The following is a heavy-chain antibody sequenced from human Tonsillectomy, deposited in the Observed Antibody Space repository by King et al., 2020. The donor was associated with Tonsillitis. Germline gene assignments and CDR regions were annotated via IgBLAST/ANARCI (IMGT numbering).Heavy chain of an antibody. CDR2: IRYDGSNK. J-gene: IGHJ4*02. Sequence: VQLVESGGGVVQPGGSLRLSCAASGFIFNTYGMHWVRQAPGKGLEWVAFIRYDGSNKYYADSVKGRFTISRDNSKNTLYLQMNSLVPEDTAVYYCAKNAGGGYGYWGQGTLVTVSS. CDR1: GFIFNTYG. D-gene: IGHD3-16*01. CDR3: AKNAGGGYGY. V-gene: IGHV3-30*02.